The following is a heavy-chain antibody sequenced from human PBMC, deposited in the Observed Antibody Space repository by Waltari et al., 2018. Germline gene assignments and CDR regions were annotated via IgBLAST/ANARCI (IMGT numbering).Heavy chain of an antibody. Sequence: QVQLQQWGAGLLKPSETLSLTCAVYGGSFSGYYWSWIRQPPGKGLEWIGEINHSGSTNYNPSLKSRVTISVDTSKNQFSLKLSSVTAADTAVYYCARDAPLLWWFHAFDIWGQGTMVTVSS. V-gene: IGHV4-34*01. CDR1: GGSFSGYY. D-gene: IGHD2-21*01. J-gene: IGHJ3*02. CDR3: ARDAPLLWWFHAFDI. CDR2: INHSGST.